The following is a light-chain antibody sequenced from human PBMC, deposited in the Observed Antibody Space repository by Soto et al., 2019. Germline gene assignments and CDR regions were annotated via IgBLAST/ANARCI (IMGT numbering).Light chain of an antibody. J-gene: IGLJ1*01. Sequence: QSALTQPPSASGSPGQSVTISCTGTSSDVGGYKYVSWYQQQHPGKAPKLIIYEVTKRPSGVPDRFSGSKSGNTASLTVSGLQAEDEADYSCMSYTGSSHVFGTGTKVTVL. V-gene: IGLV2-8*01. CDR2: EVT. CDR1: SSDVGGYKY. CDR3: MSYTGSSHV.